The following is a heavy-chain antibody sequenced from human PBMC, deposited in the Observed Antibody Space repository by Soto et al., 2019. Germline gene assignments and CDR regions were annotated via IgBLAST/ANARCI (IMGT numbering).Heavy chain of an antibody. J-gene: IGHJ4*02. Sequence: YSVKVSCKASGGTFSSYAISWVRQAPGQGLEWMGGIIPIFGTANYAQKFQGRVTITADESTSTAYMELRSLRSDDTAVYYCARDLGVPEATVTPWVWGQGTPVTVAS. V-gene: IGHV1-69*13. CDR3: ARDLGVPEATVTPWV. CDR1: GGTFSSYA. D-gene: IGHD4-4*01. CDR2: IIPIFGTA.